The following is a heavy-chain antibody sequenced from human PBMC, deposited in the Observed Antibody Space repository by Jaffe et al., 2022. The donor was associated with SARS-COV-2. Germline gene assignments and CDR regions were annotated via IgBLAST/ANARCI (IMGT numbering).Heavy chain of an antibody. J-gene: IGHJ3*02. V-gene: IGHV4-31*03. CDR3: ARDGGNYYDSSGYYDGPVTDAFDI. Sequence: QVQLQESGPGLVKPSQTLSLTCTVSGGSISSGGYYWSWIRQHPGKGLEWIGYIYYSGSTYYNPSLKSRVTISVDTSKNQFSLKLSSVTAADTAVYYCARDGGNYYDSSGYYDGPVTDAFDIWGQGTMVTVSS. CDR2: IYYSGST. CDR1: GGSISSGGYY. D-gene: IGHD3-22*01.